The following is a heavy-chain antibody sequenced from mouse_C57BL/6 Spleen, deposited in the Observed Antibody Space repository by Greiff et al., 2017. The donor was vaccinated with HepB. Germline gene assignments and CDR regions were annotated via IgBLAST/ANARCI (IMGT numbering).Heavy chain of an antibody. J-gene: IGHJ1*03. D-gene: IGHD2-4*01. CDR1: GFTFSSYG. CDR2: ISSGGSYT. Sequence: EVQLVESGGDLVKPGGSLKLSCAASGFTFSSYGMSWVRQTPDKRLEWVATISSGGSYTYYPDSVKGRFTISRDNAKNTLYLQMSSLKSEDTAMYYCARNDYDGWYFDVWGTGTTVTVSS. CDR3: ARNDYDGWYFDV. V-gene: IGHV5-6*01.